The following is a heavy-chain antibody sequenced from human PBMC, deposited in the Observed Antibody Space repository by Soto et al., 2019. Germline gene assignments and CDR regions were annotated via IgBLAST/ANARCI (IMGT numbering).Heavy chain of an antibody. J-gene: IGHJ6*03. Sequence: GGSLRLSCAASGFTFSSYGMHWVRQAPGKGPEWVAVIWYDGSNKYHADSVKGRFTISRDNSKNTLYLQMNSLRAEDTAVYYCARARGWAQVPAARYYYYMDVWGKGTTVTVSS. V-gene: IGHV3-33*01. CDR1: GFTFSSYG. CDR2: IWYDGSNK. D-gene: IGHD2-2*01. CDR3: ARARGWAQVPAARYYYYMDV.